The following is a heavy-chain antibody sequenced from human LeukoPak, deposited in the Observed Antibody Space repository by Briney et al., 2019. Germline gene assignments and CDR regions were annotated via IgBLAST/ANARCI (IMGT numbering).Heavy chain of an antibody. CDR3: ARGTAGYHSSYFDY. Sequence: PGGSLRLSCAASGFTFSSPWMHWVRQAPGKGLVWVSRINSDGSATAYADSVKGRFTISRDNAENTLYLQMSSLRAEDTAVYYCARGTAGYHSSYFDYWGQGTLVTVSS. J-gene: IGHJ4*02. D-gene: IGHD3-16*02. CDR2: INSDGSAT. V-gene: IGHV3-74*01. CDR1: GFTFSSPW.